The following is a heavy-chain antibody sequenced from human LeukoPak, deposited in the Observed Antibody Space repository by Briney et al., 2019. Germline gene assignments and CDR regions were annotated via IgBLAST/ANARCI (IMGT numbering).Heavy chain of an antibody. Sequence: SPTLSVTFTVSGGSISSYYCNLIRQPPGQGLYLIGYIYYSGSTNYNPSLKSRVTISVDTSKNQFSLKLSSVTAADTAVYYCARGSGTTYYYMDVWGKGTTVTVSS. CDR2: IYYSGST. CDR3: ARGSGTTYYYMDV. J-gene: IGHJ6*03. V-gene: IGHV4-59*01. CDR1: GGSISSYY. D-gene: IGHD1-1*01.